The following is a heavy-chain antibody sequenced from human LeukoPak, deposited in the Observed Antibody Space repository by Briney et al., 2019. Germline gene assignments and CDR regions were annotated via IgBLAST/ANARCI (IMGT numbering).Heavy chain of an antibody. V-gene: IGHV4-59*12. CDR2: MYYTGST. J-gene: IGHJ5*02. CDR3: ARSRHAAGTRNWRFDP. D-gene: IGHD1-7*01. CDR1: GGSINSYY. Sequence: SETLSLTCTVPGGSINSYYWSWIRQPPGKGLEWIGSMYYTGSTDYNPSLKSRVTISVDASKNHFSLRLRSVTAADTAVYYCARSRHAAGTRNWRFDPWGQGTLVTVSS.